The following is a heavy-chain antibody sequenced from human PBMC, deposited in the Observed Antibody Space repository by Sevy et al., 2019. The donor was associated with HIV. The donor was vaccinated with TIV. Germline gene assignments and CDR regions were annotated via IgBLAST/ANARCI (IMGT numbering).Heavy chain of an antibody. CDR2: IKSKTDGGTT. J-gene: IGHJ2*01. CDR3: TTDPSYNWNCHNDWYFDL. V-gene: IGHV3-15*01. CDR1: GFTFSNAW. Sequence: GGSLRLSCAASGFTFSNAWMSWVRQAPGKGLEWVGRIKSKTDGGTTDYAAPVKGRFTISRDDSKNRLYLQMNSLKTEDTAVYYCTTDPSYNWNCHNDWYFDLWGRGTLVTVSS. D-gene: IGHD1-7*01.